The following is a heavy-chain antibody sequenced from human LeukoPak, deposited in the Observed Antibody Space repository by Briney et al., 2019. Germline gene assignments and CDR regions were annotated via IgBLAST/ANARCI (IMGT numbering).Heavy chain of an antibody. CDR3: ARGGLRYFDWLPRGIFDY. Sequence: GGSLRLSCAASGFTFSSYAMHWVRQAPGKGLEWAAVISYDGSNKYYADSVKGRFTISRDNSKNTLYLQMNSLRAEDTAVYYCARGGLRYFDWLPRGIFDYWGQGTLVTVSS. J-gene: IGHJ4*02. D-gene: IGHD3-9*01. CDR1: GFTFSSYA. V-gene: IGHV3-30*04. CDR2: ISYDGSNK.